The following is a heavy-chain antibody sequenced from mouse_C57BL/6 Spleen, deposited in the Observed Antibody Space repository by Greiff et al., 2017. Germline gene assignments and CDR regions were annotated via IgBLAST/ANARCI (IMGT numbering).Heavy chain of an antibody. V-gene: IGHV1-22*01. CDR1: GYTFTDYN. Sequence: VQLQQSGPELVKPGASVKMSCKASGYTFTDYNMHWVKQSHGKSLEWIGYINPNNGGTSYNQKFKGKATLTVNKSSSTAYMELRSLTSEDSAVYYCASQWLLRNAMDDWGQGTSVTVSS. CDR2: INPNNGGT. CDR3: ASQWLLRNAMDD. J-gene: IGHJ4*01. D-gene: IGHD2-3*01.